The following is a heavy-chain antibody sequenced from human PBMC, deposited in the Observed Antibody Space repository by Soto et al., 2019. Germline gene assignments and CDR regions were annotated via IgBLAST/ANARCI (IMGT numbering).Heavy chain of an antibody. CDR3: ARDRLLRYFDWPHMDV. V-gene: IGHV1-18*01. CDR1: GYTFTSYG. J-gene: IGHJ6*02. Sequence: ASVKVSCKASGYTFTSYGISWVRQAPGQGLEWMGWISAYNGNTNYAQKLQGRVTMTTDTSTSTAYMELRSLRSDDTAVYYCARDRLLRYFDWPHMDVWGQGPTVTVSS. D-gene: IGHD3-9*01. CDR2: ISAYNGNT.